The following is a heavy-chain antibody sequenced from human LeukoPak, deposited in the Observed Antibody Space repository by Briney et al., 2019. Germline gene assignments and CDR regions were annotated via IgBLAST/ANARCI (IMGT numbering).Heavy chain of an antibody. CDR3: ARDRSSGWYYFDY. CDR1: AASVSCSSAA. CDR2: TYYRSKWYN. D-gene: IGHD6-19*01. J-gene: IGHJ4*02. Sequence: HTVSLRCAISAASVSCSSAALNWIRQSPSRGLEWLGRTYYRSKWYNDYAVSVESRITINPDTSKNQFSLQLNSVTPEDTAVYYCARDRSSGWYYFDYWGQGTLVTVSS. V-gene: IGHV6-1*01.